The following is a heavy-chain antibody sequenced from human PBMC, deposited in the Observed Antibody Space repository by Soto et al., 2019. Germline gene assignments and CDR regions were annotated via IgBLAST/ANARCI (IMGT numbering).Heavy chain of an antibody. CDR1: GFTLSAYD. Sequence: LRLSCAASGFTLSAYDMHWVRQAEGKGLEWVSALGAADDPYYLVSVKGRFTISRENAKNSLYLQMNNLRAGDTAVYYCARAYSGRLPRRADYYYAMDVWGQGTTVTVSS. D-gene: IGHD2-15*01. J-gene: IGHJ6*02. CDR3: ARAYSGRLPRRADYYYAMDV. V-gene: IGHV3-13*05. CDR2: LGAADDP.